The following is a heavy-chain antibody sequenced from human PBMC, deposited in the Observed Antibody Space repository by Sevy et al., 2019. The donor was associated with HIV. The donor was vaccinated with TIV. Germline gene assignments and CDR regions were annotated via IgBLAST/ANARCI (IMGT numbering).Heavy chain of an antibody. V-gene: IGHV3-11*01. D-gene: IGHD5-18*01. CDR2: ISGSGSTI. CDR3: ARYRRGYSYGPYYFDY. Sequence: GGSLRLSCAASGFTFSDYYMSWIRQAPGKGLEWVSYISGSGSTIYYADSVKGRFTIARDNAKNLLYLQMNSLRAEDTAVYYCARYRRGYSYGPYYFDYWGQGTLVTVSS. J-gene: IGHJ4*02. CDR1: GFTFSDYY.